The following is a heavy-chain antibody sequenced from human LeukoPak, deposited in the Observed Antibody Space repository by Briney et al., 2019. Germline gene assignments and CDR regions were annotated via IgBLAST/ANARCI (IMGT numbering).Heavy chain of an antibody. CDR2: SDYSGPT. CDR3: ARGPGGSALFN. J-gene: IGHJ4*02. CDR1: GGSISSSSYD. D-gene: IGHD4-23*01. V-gene: IGHV4-39*07. Sequence: SQSLSLTRSVAGGSISSSSYDWAWLRQPPGKGLEWVGSSDYSGPTYYNPSLKSRVTISVDTSKNQCSLKLTSVTAADTAVYYCARGPGGSALFNWGQGTLVTVSS.